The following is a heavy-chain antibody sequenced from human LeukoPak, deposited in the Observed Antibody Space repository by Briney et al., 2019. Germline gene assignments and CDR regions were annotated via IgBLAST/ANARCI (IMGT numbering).Heavy chain of an antibody. Sequence: PGGSLRLSCAASGFTFTNYVMNWVRQAPGKRLEWVSAISGSGDSTYYADSVKGRFTISRDNSKNTLYLQMNSLRAEDTAVYYCAKVTYDYVRVSYEKWGQEALDSVP. J-gene: IGHJ4*02. CDR1: GFTFTNYV. CDR3: AKVTYDYVRVSYEK. V-gene: IGHV3-23*01. D-gene: IGHD3-16*01. CDR2: ISGSGDST.